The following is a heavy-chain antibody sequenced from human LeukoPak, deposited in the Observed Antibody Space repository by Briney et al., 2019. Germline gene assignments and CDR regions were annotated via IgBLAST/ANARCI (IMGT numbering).Heavy chain of an antibody. CDR1: GGSFSGYY. Sequence: SETLSLTCAVYGGSFSGYYWSWIRQPPGKGLGWIGEINHSGSTNYNPSLKSRVTISVDTSKNQFSLTLSSVTAADTAVYYCARDVDGRFDYWGQGTLVTVSS. D-gene: IGHD2-21*01. CDR2: INHSGST. CDR3: ARDVDGRFDY. V-gene: IGHV4-34*01. J-gene: IGHJ4*01.